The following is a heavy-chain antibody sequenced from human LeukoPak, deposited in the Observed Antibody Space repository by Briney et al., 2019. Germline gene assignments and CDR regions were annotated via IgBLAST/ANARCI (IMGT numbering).Heavy chain of an antibody. CDR2: IKQDGSEK. J-gene: IGHJ5*02. Sequence: PGGSLRLSCAASGFTVNSNYMTWVRQAPGKGLEWVANIKQDGSEKYYVDSVKGRFTISRDNAKNSLYLQMNSLRAEDTAVYYCAGDPSDYGDGWFDPWGQGTLVTVSS. V-gene: IGHV3-7*01. D-gene: IGHD4-17*01. CDR3: AGDPSDYGDGWFDP. CDR1: GFTVNSNY.